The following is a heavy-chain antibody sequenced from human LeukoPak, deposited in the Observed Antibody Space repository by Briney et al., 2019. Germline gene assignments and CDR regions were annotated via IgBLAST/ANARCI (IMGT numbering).Heavy chain of an antibody. CDR3: ARLISRITMLVDY. V-gene: IGHV4-39*01. CDR1: GGSISSSSYY. D-gene: IGHD3-10*02. CDR2: IYYSGST. J-gene: IGHJ4*02. Sequence: SETLSLTCTVSGGSISSSSYYWGWIRQPPGKGLEWIGSIYYSGSTYYNPSLKSRVTISVDTSKNQFSLKLSSVTAADTAVYYCARLISRITMLVDYWGQGTLVTVSS.